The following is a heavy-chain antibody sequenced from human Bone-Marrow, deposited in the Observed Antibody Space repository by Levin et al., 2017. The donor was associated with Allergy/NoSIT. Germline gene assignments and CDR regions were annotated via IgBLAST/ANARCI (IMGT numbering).Heavy chain of an antibody. CDR2: INPNNGDV. J-gene: IGHJ4*02. CDR1: GYTFTGSF. Sequence: ASVKVSCKTSGYTFTGSFLHWVRQAPGQGLEWMGRINPNNGDVKYSQKFRGRVAVTTDTTISTAYMELSSLTSDDTAMYYCARKEASRPLDYWGQGTLVTVSS. CDR3: ARKEASRPLDY. V-gene: IGHV1-2*06.